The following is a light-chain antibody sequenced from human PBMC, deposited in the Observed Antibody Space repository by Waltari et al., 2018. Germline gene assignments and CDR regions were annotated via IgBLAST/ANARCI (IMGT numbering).Light chain of an antibody. V-gene: IGLV1-40*01. CDR1: WSNIGAGYD. Sequence: QSVLTQPPSVSAAPGQRVTISCTGSWSNIGAGYDVHWYQQLPGKAPTLLVYGVKTRPPGVPDRLFGSKSGTSASLAIPGLQPEDEADYYCQSYDTSLGVVFGGGTKLTVL. J-gene: IGLJ2*01. CDR2: GVK. CDR3: QSYDTSLGVV.